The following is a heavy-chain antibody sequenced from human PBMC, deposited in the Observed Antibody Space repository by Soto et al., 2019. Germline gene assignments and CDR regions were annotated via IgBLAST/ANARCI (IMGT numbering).Heavy chain of an antibody. D-gene: IGHD4-17*01. J-gene: IGHJ6*02. CDR1: GRSGSSGGYY. CDR2: IHYIGNT. Sequence: PFETLSLTCTFSGRSGSSGGYYWSWLRQPPGKGLEWIGRIHYIGNTKYNPSLKSRLTISLDTSKSQLSLKLTSVTGADTAVYYCARSYYGGTPPAYYGMDVWGPGTTVTVSS. CDR3: ARSYYGGTPPAYYGMDV. V-gene: IGHV4-61*08.